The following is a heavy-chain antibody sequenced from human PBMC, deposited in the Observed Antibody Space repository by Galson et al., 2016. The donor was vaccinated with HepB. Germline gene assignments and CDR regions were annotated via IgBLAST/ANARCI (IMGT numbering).Heavy chain of an antibody. J-gene: IGHJ3*02. CDR2: IIPFFGTS. V-gene: IGHV1-69*13. CDR1: GGTFSSYA. Sequence: SVKVSCKASGGTFSSYAINWVRQAPGQGLDWMGAIIPFFGTSDYAQNFQGRVTITADESTSTAYMELRSLRSEDTAVYYCARSYGTGWRFDMWGQGTLVTVSS. CDR3: ARSYGTGWRFDM. D-gene: IGHD6-19*01.